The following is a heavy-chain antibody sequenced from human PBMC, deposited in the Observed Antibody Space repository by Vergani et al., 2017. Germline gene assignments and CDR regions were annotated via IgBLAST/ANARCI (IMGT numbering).Heavy chain of an antibody. CDR1: AYSISSTYY. CDR3: ARHRGDYDRGGMDV. Sequence: QVQLQESGPGLVKPSETLSLTCAVSAYSISSTYYWGWIRQPPGKGLDWIVNIYHTGSAYYNPSLKSRVTISVDTSKNQFSLKLSSVTAADTAVYYCARHRGDYDRGGMDVWGKGTTVTVSS. J-gene: IGHJ6*04. CDR2: IYHTGSA. D-gene: IGHD4-17*01. V-gene: IGHV4-38-2*01.